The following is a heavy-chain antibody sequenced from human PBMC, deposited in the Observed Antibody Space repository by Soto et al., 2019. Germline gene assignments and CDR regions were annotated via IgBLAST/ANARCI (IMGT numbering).Heavy chain of an antibody. D-gene: IGHD3-22*01. CDR2: IRKQTNSYTT. V-gene: IGHV3-72*01. CDR3: ARVYDSSGHYYFDS. J-gene: IGHJ4*02. Sequence: EVQLVESGGGLVQPGGSLRLSCAASGFTFSDHYMDWVRQAPGKGLEWVGRIRKQTNSYTTEYAASVKGRFTISRDDSKNSLYLQMNSLKTEDTAVYYCARVYDSSGHYYFDSWGQGTLVTVSS. CDR1: GFTFSDHY.